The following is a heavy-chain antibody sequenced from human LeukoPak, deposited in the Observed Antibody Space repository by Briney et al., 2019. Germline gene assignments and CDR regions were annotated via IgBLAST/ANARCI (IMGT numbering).Heavy chain of an antibody. CDR1: GFTFSSYG. CDR2: IRHDGSNK. V-gene: IGHV3-30*02. Sequence: GGSLRLSCAASGFTFSSYGMHWVRQAPGKGLEWVAFIRHDGSNKYYTDSVKGRFTISRDNSKNTLYLQMNSLRAEDTAVYYCARDGCTNGVCYTVNYYYYMDVWGKGTTVTVSS. D-gene: IGHD2-8*01. J-gene: IGHJ6*03. CDR3: ARDGCTNGVCYTVNYYYYMDV.